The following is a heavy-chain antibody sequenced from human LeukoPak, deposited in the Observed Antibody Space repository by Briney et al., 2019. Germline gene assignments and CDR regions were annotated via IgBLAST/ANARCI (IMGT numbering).Heavy chain of an antibody. CDR2: ISGSGGST. CDR3: AKEGNRYGDY. V-gene: IGHV3-23*01. Sequence: AGGSLRLSCAASGFTFGSYAMSWVRQAPGKGLEWVSTISGSGGSTYYADSVEGRFTISRDNSKNTLYLQMNSLRAEDTAVYYCAKEGNRYGDYWGQGTLVTVSS. D-gene: IGHD3-9*01. CDR1: GFTFGSYA. J-gene: IGHJ4*02.